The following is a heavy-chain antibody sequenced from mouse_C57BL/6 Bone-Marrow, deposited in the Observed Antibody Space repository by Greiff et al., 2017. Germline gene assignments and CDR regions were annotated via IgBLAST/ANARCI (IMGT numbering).Heavy chain of an antibody. D-gene: IGHD1-1*01. CDR3: ARGYGSTPFAY. J-gene: IGHJ3*01. Sequence: EVQRVESGPELVKPGDSVKISCKASGYSFTGYFMNWVMQSHGKSLEWIGRINPYNGDTFYNQKFKGKATLTVDKSSSSAQMELRSLTSEDSAVYYCARGYGSTPFAYWGQGTLVTVSA. CDR1: GYSFTGYF. V-gene: IGHV1-20*01. CDR2: INPYNGDT.